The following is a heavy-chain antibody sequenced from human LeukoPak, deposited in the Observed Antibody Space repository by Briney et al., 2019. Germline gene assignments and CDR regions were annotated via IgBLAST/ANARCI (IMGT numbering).Heavy chain of an antibody. D-gene: IGHD3-22*01. J-gene: IGHJ3*02. CDR3: ARPAGSYDSSGFLAFDI. Sequence: SETLSLTCTVSGGSLSTYYWSWIRQPPGKQLDWIGYIYYSGSTIYNPSLRSRVTMSVDTSKNQFSLNLSSVTAADTAVYYCARPAGSYDSSGFLAFDIWGQGTMVTVSS. CDR2: IYYSGST. CDR1: GGSLSTYY. V-gene: IGHV4-59*08.